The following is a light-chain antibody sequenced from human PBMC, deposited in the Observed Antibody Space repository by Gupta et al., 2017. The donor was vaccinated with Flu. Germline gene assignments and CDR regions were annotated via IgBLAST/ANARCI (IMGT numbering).Light chain of an antibody. CDR2: KAS. J-gene: IGKJ1*01. Sequence: GDRVTITCRASQSISSWLAWYQQKPGKAPKVLIYKASSLQSGVPSRFSGSGSGTEFTLTIRSLQPDDFATYYCQQYNSYSGTFGQGTKVEIK. V-gene: IGKV1-5*03. CDR3: QQYNSYSGT. CDR1: QSISSW.